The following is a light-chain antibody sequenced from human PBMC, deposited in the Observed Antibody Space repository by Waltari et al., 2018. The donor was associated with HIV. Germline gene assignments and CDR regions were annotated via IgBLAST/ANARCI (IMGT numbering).Light chain of an antibody. V-gene: IGLV1-47*01. CDR3: AAWDDSLSGWV. J-gene: IGLJ3*02. CDR1: SSNIGSNY. Sequence: QSVLTQPPSASGTPGQRVTISCSGSSSNIGSNYVYWYQQLPGTAPKLPIYRNNHRPSGGPSRFSGSKSGTSASLAISGLRSEDEADYYCAAWDDSLSGWVFGGGTKLTVL. CDR2: RNN.